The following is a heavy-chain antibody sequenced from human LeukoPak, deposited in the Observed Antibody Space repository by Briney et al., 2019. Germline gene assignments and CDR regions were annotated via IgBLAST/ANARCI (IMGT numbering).Heavy chain of an antibody. J-gene: IGHJ4*02. CDR2: ISSSSSYI. Sequence: GGSLGLSCAASGFTFSSYSMNWVRQAPGKGLEWVSSISSSSSYIYYADSVKGRFTISRDNAKNSLYLQMNSLRAEDTAVYYCARDRDYGDPLDYWGQGTLVTVSS. CDR3: ARDRDYGDPLDY. CDR1: GFTFSSYS. V-gene: IGHV3-21*01. D-gene: IGHD4-17*01.